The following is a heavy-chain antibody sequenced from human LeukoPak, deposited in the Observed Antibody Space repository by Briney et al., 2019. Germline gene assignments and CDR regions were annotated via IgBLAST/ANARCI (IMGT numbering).Heavy chain of an antibody. CDR2: IKEDGSEK. D-gene: IGHD6-19*01. CDR1: GFTFSSYW. J-gene: IGHJ5*02. V-gene: IGHV3-7*01. CDR3: ARIPYYNGWYRFDH. Sequence: PGGSLRLSCAASGFTFSSYWMSWVRQAPGKGPEWVANIKEDGSEKYYVDSVKGRFTISRDNAKNSLYLQMNSLRAEDTAVYYCARIPYYNGWYRFDHWGQGALVTVSS.